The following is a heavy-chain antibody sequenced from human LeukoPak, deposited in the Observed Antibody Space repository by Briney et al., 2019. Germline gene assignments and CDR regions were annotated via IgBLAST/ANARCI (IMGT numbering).Heavy chain of an antibody. D-gene: IGHD3-22*01. J-gene: IGHJ4*02. CDR3: ARAVPAYYYDSSGYGFDY. CDR2: INHSGST. V-gene: IGHV4-34*01. CDR1: GGSFSGYY. Sequence: PSETLSLTCAVYGGSFSGYYWSWIRQPPGKGLEWIGEINHSGSTNYNPSLKSRVTISVDTSKNQFSLKLSSVPAADTAVYYCARAVPAYYYDSSGYGFDYWGQGTLVTVSS.